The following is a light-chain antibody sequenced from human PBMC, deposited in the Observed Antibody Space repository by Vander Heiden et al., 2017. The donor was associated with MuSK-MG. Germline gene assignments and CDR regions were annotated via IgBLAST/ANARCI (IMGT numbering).Light chain of an antibody. J-gene: IGKJ1*01. CDR3: QYGNSYSWT. CDR2: AAS. CDR1: QGISSY. V-gene: IGKV1-8*01. Sequence: AIRLTQPPSSFSASTGDRVTITCRASQGISSYLAYYQQNPEKAPKLLFYAASTLQGGVPSRFGGSGSGTDFTLTISFLHSEDFATYYCQYGNSYSWTFGQGTKVEIK.